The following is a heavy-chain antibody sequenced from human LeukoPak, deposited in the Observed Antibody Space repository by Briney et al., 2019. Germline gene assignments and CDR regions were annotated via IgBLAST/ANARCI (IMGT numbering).Heavy chain of an antibody. V-gene: IGHV4-59*01. CDR3: ASGIYYYYYMDV. CDR2: IYHSGST. D-gene: IGHD1-14*01. Sequence: SETLSLTCTVSGGSISSYYWSWIRQPPGKGLEWIGYIYHSGSTKYNPSLKSRVTISVDTSKNQFSLKLSSVTAADTAVYYCASGIYYYYYMDVWGKGTTVTVSS. CDR1: GGSISSYY. J-gene: IGHJ6*03.